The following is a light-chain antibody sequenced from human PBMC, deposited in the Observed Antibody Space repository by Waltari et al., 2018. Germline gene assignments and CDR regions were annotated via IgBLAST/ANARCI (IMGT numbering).Light chain of an antibody. Sequence: QSVLPQPPSASGGPAQRATTSCSGRRSRIGCYRINWYQQLPGTAPKLLIYRDNERPSGVPDRFSGSKSGTSASLAISGLQSDDEADYYCSAWDDSLNAYVFGTGTKVSVL. CDR1: RSRIGCYR. V-gene: IGLV1-44*01. CDR3: SAWDDSLNAYV. J-gene: IGLJ1*01. CDR2: RDN.